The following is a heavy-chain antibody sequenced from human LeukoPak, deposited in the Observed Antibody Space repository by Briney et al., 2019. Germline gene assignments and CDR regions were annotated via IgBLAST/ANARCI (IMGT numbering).Heavy chain of an antibody. CDR3: ARAHYYGSGGNDY. J-gene: IGHJ4*02. CDR2: MNPNSGNT. D-gene: IGHD3-10*01. Sequence: ASVKVSCKASGYTFTSYDINWVRQATGQGLEWMGWMNPNSGNTGYAQKFQGRVTMTRDTSISTAYMELSRLRSDDTAVYYCARAHYYGSGGNDYWGQGTLVTVSS. V-gene: IGHV1-8*01. CDR1: GYTFTSYD.